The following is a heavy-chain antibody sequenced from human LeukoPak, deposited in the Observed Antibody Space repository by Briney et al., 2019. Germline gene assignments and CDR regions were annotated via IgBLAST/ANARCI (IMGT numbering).Heavy chain of an antibody. CDR3: ARVLGVDTAMGGGDY. J-gene: IGHJ4*02. CDR2: IKQDGSEK. Sequence: GGSLRLSCAASGFTFSSYWMSWVRQAPGKGLEWVANIKQDGSEKYYVDSVKGRFTISRDNAENSLYLQMNSLRAEDTDVYYCARVLGVDTAMGGGDYWGQGTLVTVSS. D-gene: IGHD5-18*01. V-gene: IGHV3-7*01. CDR1: GFTFSSYW.